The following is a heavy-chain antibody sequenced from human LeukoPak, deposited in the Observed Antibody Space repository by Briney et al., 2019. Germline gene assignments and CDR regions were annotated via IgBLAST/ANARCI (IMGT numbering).Heavy chain of an antibody. CDR3: ARDPRNLHYYDSSGSLDS. J-gene: IGHJ4*02. D-gene: IGHD3-22*01. V-gene: IGHV1-18*01. CDR2: ISVYNSNT. CDR1: GYTFTNAG. Sequence: GASVKVSCKALGYTFTNAGINWVRQAPGQGLEWMGWISVYNSNTQYAQKLQGRVTMTSDTSTSTAYMELRSLRSDDTAVYYCARDPRNLHYYDSSGSLDSWGQGTLVTVSS.